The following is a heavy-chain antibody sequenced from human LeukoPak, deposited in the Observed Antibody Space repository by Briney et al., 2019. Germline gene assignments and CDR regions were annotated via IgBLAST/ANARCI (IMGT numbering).Heavy chain of an antibody. CDR1: GYTFANYY. Sequence: ASVTVSCKASGYTFANYYMHWVRQAPGQGLEWMGMISPSGASTSYAQKLQGRVTMTTDTSTSTAYMELRSLRSDDTAVYYCARDRRATREPGIDYWGQGTLVTVSS. J-gene: IGHJ4*02. V-gene: IGHV1-46*01. CDR2: ISPSGAST. CDR3: ARDRRATREPGIDY. D-gene: IGHD5-12*01.